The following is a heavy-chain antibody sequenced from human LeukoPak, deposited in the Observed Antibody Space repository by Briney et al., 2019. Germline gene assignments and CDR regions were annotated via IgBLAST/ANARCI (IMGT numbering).Heavy chain of an antibody. CDR2: IYYSGST. CDR3: ARDLQTYDAFDI. Sequence: SETLSLTCSVSGGSISRSDYYWSWIRQPPGKGLEWIGYIYYSGSTYYNPSLKSRVTISVDTSKNQFSLKLSSVTAADTAVYYCARDLQTYDAFDIWGQGTMVTVSS. D-gene: IGHD1-1*01. V-gene: IGHV4-30-4*01. CDR1: GGSISRSDYY. J-gene: IGHJ3*02.